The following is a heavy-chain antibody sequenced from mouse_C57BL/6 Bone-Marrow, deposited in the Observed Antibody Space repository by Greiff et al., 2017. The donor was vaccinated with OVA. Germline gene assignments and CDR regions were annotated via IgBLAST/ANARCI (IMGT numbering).Heavy chain of an antibody. V-gene: IGHV1-55*01. Sequence: VQLQQPGAELVKPGASVKMSCKASVYTFTSYWITWVKQRPGQGLEWIGDIYPGSGSTNYNEKFKSKATLTVDTSSSTAYMQLSSLTSEDSAVYYCASRFITTVVAHWYFDVWGTGTTVTVSS. CDR3: ASRFITTVVAHWYFDV. CDR1: VYTFTSYW. CDR2: IYPGSGST. J-gene: IGHJ1*03. D-gene: IGHD1-1*01.